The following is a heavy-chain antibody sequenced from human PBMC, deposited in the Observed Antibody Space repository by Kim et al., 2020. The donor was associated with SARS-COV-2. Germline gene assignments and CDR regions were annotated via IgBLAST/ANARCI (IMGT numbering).Heavy chain of an antibody. CDR3: AKAILGYYDSSGYYLWSAFDI. D-gene: IGHD3-22*01. V-gene: IGHV3-9*01. CDR2: ISWNSGSI. J-gene: IGHJ3*02. Sequence: GGSLRLSCAASGFTFGDYAMHWVRQAPGKGLEWVSGISWNSGSIGYADSVKGRFTISRDNAKNSLYLQMNSLRAEDTALYYCAKAILGYYDSSGYYLWSAFDIWGQGTMVTVSS. CDR1: GFTFGDYA.